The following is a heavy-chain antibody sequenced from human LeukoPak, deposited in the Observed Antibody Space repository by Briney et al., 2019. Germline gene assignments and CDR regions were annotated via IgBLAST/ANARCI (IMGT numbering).Heavy chain of an antibody. J-gene: IGHJ5*02. Sequence: GGSLRLPCAASGFTVHSNYMSWVRQAPGKGLEWVSVIDRSGVTHYADSVKGRFTISRDNSKNTLYLQMNSLRAEDTGVYYCAKDYRAHPLRPNWLDPWGQGTLVTVSS. CDR3: AKDYRAHPLRPNWLDP. CDR1: GFTVHSNY. CDR2: IDRSGVT. D-gene: IGHD1-26*01. V-gene: IGHV3-53*01.